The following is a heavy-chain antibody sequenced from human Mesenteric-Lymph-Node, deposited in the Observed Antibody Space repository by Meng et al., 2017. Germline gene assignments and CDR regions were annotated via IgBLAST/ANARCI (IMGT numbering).Heavy chain of an antibody. CDR1: GFTFSSYE. J-gene: IGHJ4*02. V-gene: IGHV3-48*03. Sequence: GGSLRLSCAASGFTFSSYEMNWVRQAPGKGLEWISYISASSSPIYYADSVKGRFTISRDNAKNSLYLQMNSLRAEDTAVYYCARATPDYGDYAFSYWGQGTLVTVSS. CDR3: ARATPDYGDYAFSY. D-gene: IGHD4-17*01. CDR2: ISASSSPI.